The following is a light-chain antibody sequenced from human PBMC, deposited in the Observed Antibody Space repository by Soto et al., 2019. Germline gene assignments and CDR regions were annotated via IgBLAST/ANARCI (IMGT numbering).Light chain of an antibody. CDR1: TSDVGSYHL. CDR2: EGT. CDR3: CSFAGTGTFGGYV. Sequence: QSALAQPASVSGSPGQSVTISCTGTTSDVGSYHLVSWYQQHPGKAPKLMIYEGTKRPSGVSNRFSGSKSGITASLTISGLRPEDEADYYCCSFAGTGTFGGYVFGTGTKLTVL. J-gene: IGLJ1*01. V-gene: IGLV2-23*03.